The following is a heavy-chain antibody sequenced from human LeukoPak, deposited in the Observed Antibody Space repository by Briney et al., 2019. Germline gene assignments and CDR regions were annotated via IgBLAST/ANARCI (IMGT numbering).Heavy chain of an antibody. CDR2: IKKDGSEK. J-gene: IGHJ4*02. CDR3: ARGVNSGYFDY. Sequence: GGSLRLSCAASGFTFSSYWMSWVRQAPGKGLEWVANIKKDGSEKYSVDSVKGRFTISRDNAKTSLYLQMNTLRAEDTAVYYCARGVNSGYFDYCGQGTLVTISS. CDR1: GFTFSSYW. D-gene: IGHD1-26*01. V-gene: IGHV3-7*03.